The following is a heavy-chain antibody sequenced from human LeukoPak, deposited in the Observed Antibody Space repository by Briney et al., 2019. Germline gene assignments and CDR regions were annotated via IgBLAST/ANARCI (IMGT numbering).Heavy chain of an antibody. J-gene: IGHJ4*02. CDR1: GGSFSGYY. CDR3: ARGGDIVATID. D-gene: IGHD5-12*01. V-gene: IGHV4-34*01. CDR2: INHSGST. Sequence: SETLSLTCAVYGGSFSGYYWSWIRQPPGKGLEWIGEINHSGSTNYNPSLESRVTISVDTSKNQFSLKLSSVTAADTAVYYCARGGDIVATIDWGQGTLVTVSS.